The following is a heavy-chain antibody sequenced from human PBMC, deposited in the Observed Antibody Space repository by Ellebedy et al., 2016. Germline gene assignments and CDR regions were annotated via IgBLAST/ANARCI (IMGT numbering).Heavy chain of an antibody. Sequence: GESLKISXAGSGFSFSDYYMNWIRQAPGKGLEWLSSISFSGVNINYADSVKGRFIISRDNSQKSLFLQMNSLRDEDTAMYYCARRRDDYNPFFDYWGQGTVVTVSS. CDR1: GFSFSDYY. V-gene: IGHV3-11*01. D-gene: IGHD5-24*01. CDR2: ISFSGVNI. CDR3: ARRRDDYNPFFDY. J-gene: IGHJ4*02.